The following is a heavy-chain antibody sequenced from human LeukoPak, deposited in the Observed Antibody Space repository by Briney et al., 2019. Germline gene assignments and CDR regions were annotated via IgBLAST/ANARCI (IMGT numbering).Heavy chain of an antibody. Sequence: GGSLRLSCAASGFTFSSYWMSWVRQAPGKGLGWVANIKQDGSEKYYVDSVKGRFTISRDNAKNSLYLQMNSLRAEDTAVYYCARDMGSSWYFSRNWFDPWGQGTLVTVSS. J-gene: IGHJ5*02. V-gene: IGHV3-7*01. CDR1: GFTFSSYW. D-gene: IGHD6-13*01. CDR2: IKQDGSEK. CDR3: ARDMGSSWYFSRNWFDP.